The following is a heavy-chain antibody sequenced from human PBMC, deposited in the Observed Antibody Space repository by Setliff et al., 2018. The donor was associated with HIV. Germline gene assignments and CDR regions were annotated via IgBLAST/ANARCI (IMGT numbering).Heavy chain of an antibody. Sequence: SETLSLTCTVSGGSISGFYWSWFRQPAGKGLEWIGRIYASMKSANYNPSLKSRITMSVDTSENQLSLRLSSVTSADTAVYYCARDRGPYCSGSICHPPHSSYMDVWGKGTTVTVSS. CDR1: GGSISGFY. D-gene: IGHD2-15*01. CDR3: ARDRGPYCSGSICHPPHSSYMDV. CDR2: IYASMKSA. V-gene: IGHV4-4*07. J-gene: IGHJ6*03.